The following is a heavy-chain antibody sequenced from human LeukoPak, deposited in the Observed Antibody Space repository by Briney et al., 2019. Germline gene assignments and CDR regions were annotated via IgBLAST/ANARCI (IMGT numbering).Heavy chain of an antibody. CDR3: ARDGLSSWYLGDLDY. Sequence: PGGSLRLSCAASGFTFSSYAMHWVRQAPGKGLEWVAVISYDGSNKYYADSVKGRFTISRDNSKNTLYLQMNSLRPEDTTVYYCARDGLSSWYLGDLDYWGQGTLVTVSS. J-gene: IGHJ4*02. CDR1: GFTFSSYA. D-gene: IGHD6-13*01. CDR2: ISYDGSNK. V-gene: IGHV3-30-3*01.